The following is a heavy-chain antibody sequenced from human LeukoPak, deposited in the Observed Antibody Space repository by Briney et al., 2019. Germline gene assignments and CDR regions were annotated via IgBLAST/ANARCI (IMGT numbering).Heavy chain of an antibody. CDR3: ARSGGWDGMDV. CDR2: ISYDGSKK. V-gene: IGHV3-30-3*01. CDR1: GFTFRSYA. Sequence: PGGSLRLSCAASGFTFRSYAMNWVRQAPGKGLEWLAVISYDGSKKYYADSVQGRFTISRDNSKNTLYLQMNGLRAEDTAVYYCARSGGWDGMDVWGQGTAVTVSS. D-gene: IGHD1-1*01. J-gene: IGHJ6*02.